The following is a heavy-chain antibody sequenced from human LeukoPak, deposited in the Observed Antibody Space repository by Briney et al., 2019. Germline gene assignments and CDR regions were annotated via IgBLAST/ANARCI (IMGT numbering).Heavy chain of an antibody. CDR2: ISWDGGST. CDR3: AKGPSYYYYMDV. Sequence: GGSLRLSCAASGFTFDDYTMHWVRQAPGKGLEWVSLISWDGGSTYYADSVKGRFTIPRDNSKNSLYLQMNSLRTEDTALYYCAKGPSYYYYMDVWGKGTTVTISS. J-gene: IGHJ6*03. V-gene: IGHV3-43*01. CDR1: GFTFDDYT.